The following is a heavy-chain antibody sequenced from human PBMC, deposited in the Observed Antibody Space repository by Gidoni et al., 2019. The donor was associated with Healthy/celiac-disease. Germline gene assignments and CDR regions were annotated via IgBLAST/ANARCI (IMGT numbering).Heavy chain of an antibody. CDR2: INAGNGNT. J-gene: IGHJ5*02. CDR3: ARDVVYYGSGSYYFYNWFDP. V-gene: IGHV1-3*01. Sequence: QVQLVQSGAEVKKPGASVKVSCKASGYTFTSYARHWVRQAPGQRLEWMGWINAGNGNTKYSQKFQGRVTITGDTSASTAYMELSSLRSEDTAVYYCARDVVYYGSGSYYFYNWFDPWGQGTLVTVSS. CDR1: GYTFTSYA. D-gene: IGHD3-10*01.